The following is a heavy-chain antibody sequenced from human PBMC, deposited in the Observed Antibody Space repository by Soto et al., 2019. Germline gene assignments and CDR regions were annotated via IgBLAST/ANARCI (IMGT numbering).Heavy chain of an antibody. V-gene: IGHV2-26*01. CDR3: ARRHLAVAVSPWFDP. D-gene: IGHD6-19*01. Sequence: QVTLKESGPVLVKPTETLTLRCTVTGLSITDSEMVVSLIRQPPGQPLEWLAHIDSSGEKSYRTFLKSRLAISKDTSKSQIVLTMTNMDPADTATYYCARRHLAVAVSPWFDPWGQGIPVTVSS. CDR1: GLSITDSEMV. J-gene: IGHJ5*02. CDR2: IDSSGEK.